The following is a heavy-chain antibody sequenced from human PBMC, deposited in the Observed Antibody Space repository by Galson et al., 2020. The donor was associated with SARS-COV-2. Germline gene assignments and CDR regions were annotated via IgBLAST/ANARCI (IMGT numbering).Heavy chain of an antibody. J-gene: IGHJ3*02. Sequence: SETLSLTCVVSGYSISSGYYWGWIRQPPGKGLEWIGSIYDSGSTYYNPSLKSRVTISVDTSKNHFSLNLSSVTAADTAVDYCGMGGGFDIWGPGTMVTVSS. V-gene: IGHV4-38-2*01. D-gene: IGHD1-26*01. CDR2: IYDSGST. CDR3: GMGGGFDI. CDR1: GYSISSGYY.